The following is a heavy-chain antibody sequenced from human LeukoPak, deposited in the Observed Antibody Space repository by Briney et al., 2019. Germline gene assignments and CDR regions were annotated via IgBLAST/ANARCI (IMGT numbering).Heavy chain of an antibody. CDR2: IKKNGNAK. V-gene: IGHV3-7*03. Sequence: PGGYLSLSRAACGFTFLRYWMRWVRQPAARGLEGVASIKKNGNAKYNVDAVKCRFTITRDNAKNSIYVQMNSLRAEDTAGYLCAKDKWGTADAFDIWGQGTMVTVSS. J-gene: IGHJ3*02. CDR1: GFTFLRYW. D-gene: IGHD3-16*01. CDR3: AKDKWGTADAFDI.